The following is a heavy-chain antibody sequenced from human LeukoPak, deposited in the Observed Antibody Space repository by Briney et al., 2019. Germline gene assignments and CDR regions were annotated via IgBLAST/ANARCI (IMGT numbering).Heavy chain of an antibody. CDR3: ARYCSSTSCPGVFDY. CDR1: GGSISSSSYY. V-gene: IGHV4-39*01. D-gene: IGHD2-2*01. CDR2: IYYSGST. J-gene: IGHJ4*02. Sequence: SETLSLTCTVSGGSISSSSYYWGWLRQPPGKGLEWIGSIYYSGSTYYNPSLKSRVTISVDTSKNQFSLKLSSVTAADTAVYYCARYCSSTSCPGVFDYWGQGTLVTVSS.